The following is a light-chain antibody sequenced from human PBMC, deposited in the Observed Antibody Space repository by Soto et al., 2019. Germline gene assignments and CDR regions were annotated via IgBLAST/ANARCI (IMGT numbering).Light chain of an antibody. CDR3: QQYNIWPPIT. CDR1: QSVSSN. J-gene: IGKJ5*01. CDR2: GAS. Sequence: EIVMTQSPATLSVSPGERATLSCRVSQSVSSNLAWYQQKPGQAPRLLIYGASTRATGIPARFSGSGSGTEFTLTISSLQSEDFAVYYRQQYNIWPPITFGQGTRLEI. V-gene: IGKV3-15*01.